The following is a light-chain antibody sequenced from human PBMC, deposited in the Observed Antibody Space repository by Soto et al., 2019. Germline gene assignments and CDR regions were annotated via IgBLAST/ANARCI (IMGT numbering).Light chain of an antibody. CDR2: AAS. J-gene: IGKJ1*01. CDR1: QTISMF. V-gene: IGKV1-39*01. CDR3: QQTYIAPRT. Sequence: IQMTQSPSSLSASVGDRFTISCLASQTISMFLNWYQQKPGKAPNVLIYAASSLQGGVPSRFSGSGSGTDFTLTISSLQPEDFGTYYCQQTYIAPRTFGHGTKVDVK.